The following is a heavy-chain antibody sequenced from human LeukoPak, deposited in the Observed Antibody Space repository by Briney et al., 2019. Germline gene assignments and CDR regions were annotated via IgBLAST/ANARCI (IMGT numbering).Heavy chain of an antibody. CDR2: VSGSGDST. CDR3: AKGYASGTYFHNY. CDR1: GFTLNNFA. J-gene: IGHJ4*02. Sequence: GGSLRLSCAASGFTLNNFAMSWVRRAPGKGLEWVSGVSGSGDSTYYADSVKGRFTISRDNSKNTLYLQMNSLRAEDTAVYYCAKGYASGTYFHNYWGQGTLVTVSS. D-gene: IGHD3-10*01. V-gene: IGHV3-23*01.